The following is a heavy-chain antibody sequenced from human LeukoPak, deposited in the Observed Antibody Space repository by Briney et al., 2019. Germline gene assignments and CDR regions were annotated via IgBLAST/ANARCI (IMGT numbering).Heavy chain of an antibody. J-gene: IGHJ4*02. Sequence: GGSLRLSCAASGFTVSSNYMSWVRQAPGKGLEWVSVIYSGGSTYYADSVKGRFTISRDNSKNTLYLQMNGLRAEDTAVYYCAKDSAKKYDDYWGQGTLVTVSS. V-gene: IGHV3-66*01. CDR3: AKDSAKKYDDY. CDR1: GFTVSSNY. D-gene: IGHD2/OR15-2a*01. CDR2: IYSGGST.